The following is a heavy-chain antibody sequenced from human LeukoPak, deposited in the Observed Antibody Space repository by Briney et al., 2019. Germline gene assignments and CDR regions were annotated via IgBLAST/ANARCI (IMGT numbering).Heavy chain of an antibody. CDR1: GGSISSGGYS. CDR3: VSAARPPVNKDAFDI. Sequence: SQTLSLTCAVSGGSISSGGYSWSWIRQPPGKGLEWIGYIYHSGSTYYNPSLKSRVTISVDRSKNQFSLKLSSVTAADTAVYYCVSAARPPVNKDAFDIWGQGTMVTVSS. D-gene: IGHD6-6*01. V-gene: IGHV4-30-2*01. J-gene: IGHJ3*02. CDR2: IYHSGST.